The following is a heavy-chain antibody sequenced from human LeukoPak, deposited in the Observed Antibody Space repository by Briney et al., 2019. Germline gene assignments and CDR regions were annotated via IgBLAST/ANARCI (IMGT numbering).Heavy chain of an antibody. D-gene: IGHD6-19*01. J-gene: IGHJ4*02. CDR1: GYTFTGYY. V-gene: IGHV1-2*02. Sequence: ASVKVSCKASGYTFTGYYMRWVRQAPGQGLEWMGWINPNSGGTNYAQKFQGRVTMTRDTSISTAYMELSRLRSDDTAVYYCARGRDPGIAVALDYWGQGTLVTVSS. CDR3: ARGRDPGIAVALDY. CDR2: INPNSGGT.